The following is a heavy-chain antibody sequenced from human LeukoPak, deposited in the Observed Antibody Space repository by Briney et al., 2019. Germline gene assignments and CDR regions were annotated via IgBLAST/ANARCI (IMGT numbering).Heavy chain of an antibody. J-gene: IGHJ6*02. CDR2: IIPIFGTA. D-gene: IGHD5-12*01. Sequence: ASVKVSCKASGGTFSSYAISWVRQAPGQGLEWMGGIIPIFGTANYAQKFQGRVTITADESTSTAYMEPSSLRSEDTAVYYCARKRIVRGYSGYTYGYYYYGMDVWGQGTTVTVSS. V-gene: IGHV1-69*13. CDR1: GGTFSSYA. CDR3: ARKRIVRGYSGYTYGYYYYGMDV.